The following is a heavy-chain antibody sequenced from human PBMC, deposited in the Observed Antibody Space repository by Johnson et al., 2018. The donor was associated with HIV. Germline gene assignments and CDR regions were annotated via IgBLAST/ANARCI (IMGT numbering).Heavy chain of an antibody. Sequence: VQLVESGGGLVKPGGSLRLSCAASGFTFSNAWMTWVRQAPGKGLEWVGRIKSKTDGGTTDYAALVKGRFSISRDDSKNTLFLQLNSLKTEDPAVYYCTTGGVSSCYYFFHWGQGTMVTVSS. J-gene: IGHJ3*01. CDR1: GFTFSNAW. CDR3: TTGGVSSCYYFFH. CDR2: IKSKTDGGTT. V-gene: IGHV3-15*01. D-gene: IGHD3-22*01.